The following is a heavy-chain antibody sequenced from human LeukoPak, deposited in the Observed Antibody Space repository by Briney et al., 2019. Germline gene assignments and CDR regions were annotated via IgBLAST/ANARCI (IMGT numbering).Heavy chain of an antibody. CDR2: ISYDGSNK. Sequence: GGSLRLSCAASGFTFSSYAMHWVRQAPGKGLEWVAVISYDGSNKYYADSVKGRFTTSRDNSKNTLYLQMNSLRAEDTAVYYCARGYSYGYGGYFDYWGQGTLVTVSS. J-gene: IGHJ4*02. CDR1: GFTFSSYA. CDR3: ARGYSYGYGGYFDY. D-gene: IGHD5-18*01. V-gene: IGHV3-30-3*01.